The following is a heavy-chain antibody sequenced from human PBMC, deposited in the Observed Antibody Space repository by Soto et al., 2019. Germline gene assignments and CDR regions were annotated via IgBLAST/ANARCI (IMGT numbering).Heavy chain of an antibody. V-gene: IGHV5-51*01. J-gene: IGHJ4*02. CDR2: IYPGNSDT. Sequence: ELQLVQSGAEVKKPGESLKISCKGSGYNFANYWIGWVRQMPGKGLEWMGIIYPGNSDTRYSPSFQGQVTISADTSISTAYLEWSSLKASDTAIYYCARHVYYDVLKKNYWGQGTPVTVSS. CDR3: ARHVYYDVLKKNY. CDR1: GYNFANYW. D-gene: IGHD3-9*01.